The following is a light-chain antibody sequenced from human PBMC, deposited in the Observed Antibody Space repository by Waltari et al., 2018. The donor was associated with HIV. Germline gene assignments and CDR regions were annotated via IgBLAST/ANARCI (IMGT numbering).Light chain of an antibody. Sequence: QSALTQPAPVSGSPGQSIPISRTGTSSDVGSYNLVSEYQQHPGKAPKLMIYEVSQRHSRVAQRFSGSKSGNTASVTICGIEAGDEAYFYCCSYAGNSTLVFGGGTKLTVL. J-gene: IGLJ2*01. CDR2: EVS. CDR3: CSYAGNSTLV. CDR1: SSDVGSYNL. V-gene: IGLV2-23*02.